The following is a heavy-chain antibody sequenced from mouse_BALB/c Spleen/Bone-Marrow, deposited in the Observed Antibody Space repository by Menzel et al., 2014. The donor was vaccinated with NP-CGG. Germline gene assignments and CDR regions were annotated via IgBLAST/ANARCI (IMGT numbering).Heavy chain of an antibody. Sequence: VQLQQSGGGLVQPGDSLRLSCATSGFTFTDYYMSWVRQPPGKALEWLGFIRNKANGYTTEYSASVKGRFTISRDNSQSILYLQMNTLRAEDSATYYCARDGSWFAYWGQGTLVTVSA. J-gene: IGHJ3*01. V-gene: IGHV7-3*02. CDR2: IRNKANGYTT. CDR1: GFTFTDYY. CDR3: ARDGSWFAY.